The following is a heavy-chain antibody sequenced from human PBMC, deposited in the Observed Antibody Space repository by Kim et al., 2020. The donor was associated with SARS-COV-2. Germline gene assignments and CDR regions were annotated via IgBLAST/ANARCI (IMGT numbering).Heavy chain of an antibody. Sequence: SQTLSLSCAISGDSVSSNSAAWNWIRQSPSRGLEWLGRTFYRSKWYNDYAVSVKSRITIKPDTSKNQFSLQLNSVTPEDTAVYYCARVLSAIPRTLDYWGQGTLVTVSS. V-gene: IGHV6-1*01. CDR2: TFYRSKWYN. J-gene: IGHJ4*02. D-gene: IGHD3-3*01. CDR3: ARVLSAIPRTLDY. CDR1: GDSVSSNSAA.